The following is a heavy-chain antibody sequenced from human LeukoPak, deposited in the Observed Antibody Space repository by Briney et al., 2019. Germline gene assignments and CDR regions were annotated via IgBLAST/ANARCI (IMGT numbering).Heavy chain of an antibody. V-gene: IGHV3-74*01. D-gene: IGHD3-22*01. Sequence: GGSLRLSCEASGFTFRSYWMHWVRQAPGKGLVWVSRINSDGSSTSYADSVKGRFTISRDNAKNTLYLQINSLRAEDTAVYYCTRGADSSGYPDAFDIWGQGTMVTVSS. CDR1: GFTFRSYW. J-gene: IGHJ3*02. CDR2: INSDGSST. CDR3: TRGADSSGYPDAFDI.